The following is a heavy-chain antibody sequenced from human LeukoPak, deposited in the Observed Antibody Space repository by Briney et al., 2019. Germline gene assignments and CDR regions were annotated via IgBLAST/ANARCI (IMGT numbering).Heavy chain of an antibody. CDR2: ISISGSYI. V-gene: IGHV3-11*03. CDR1: GFTLNDYH. D-gene: IGHD5-24*01. CDR3: ARCGTPNNYHYYGLDV. Sequence: GGSLRLSCRASGFTLNDYHMSWPRQAPGKGLEWISYISISGSYINHTDSVKGRFTISRDNAKNSLYLQMTSLRAEDTAVYYCARCGTPNNYHYYGLDVWGQGTTVTVSS. J-gene: IGHJ6*02.